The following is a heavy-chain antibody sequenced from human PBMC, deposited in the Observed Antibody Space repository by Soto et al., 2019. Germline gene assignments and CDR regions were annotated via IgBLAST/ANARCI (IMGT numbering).Heavy chain of an antibody. Sequence: EVQLVESGGGLVQPGRSLRLSCSASGFGFEDYVMHWVRQAPGKGLEWVSRISWDSGSVAYADSVKGRFTISRDNAKNSLYLQMTSLRADDTAVYFCTKDFTIFSVVGAFDVWGQGTVVTVSS. J-gene: IGHJ3*01. CDR2: ISWDSGSV. D-gene: IGHD3-3*01. V-gene: IGHV3-9*01. CDR1: GFGFEDYV. CDR3: TKDFTIFSVVGAFDV.